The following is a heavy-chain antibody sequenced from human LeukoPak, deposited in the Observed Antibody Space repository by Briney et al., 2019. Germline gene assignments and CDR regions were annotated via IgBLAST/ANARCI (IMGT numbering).Heavy chain of an antibody. Sequence: ASVKVSCKASGYTFTSYGISWVRQAPGQGLEWMGWISAYNGNTNYAQKLQGRVTMTTDTSTSTVYMELSSLRSEDTAVYYCARDRGEGYYFDYWGQGTLVTVSS. CDR2: ISAYNGNT. CDR1: GYTFTSYG. V-gene: IGHV1-18*01. J-gene: IGHJ4*02. D-gene: IGHD3-10*01. CDR3: ARDRGEGYYFDY.